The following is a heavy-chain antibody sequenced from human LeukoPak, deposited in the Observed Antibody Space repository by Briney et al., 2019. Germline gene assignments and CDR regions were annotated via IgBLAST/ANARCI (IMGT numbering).Heavy chain of an antibody. CDR1: GYTFTSYA. CDR2: INAGNGNT. J-gene: IGHJ5*02. V-gene: IGHV1-3*01. D-gene: IGHD3-10*01. CDR3: ARGSYGPGRGLNNWFDP. Sequence: GASVKVSCKASGYTFTSYAMHWVRQAPGQRLEWMGWINAGNGNTKYSQKFQGRVTITRDTSTSTAYMELRSLRSDDTAVYYCARGSYGPGRGLNNWFDPWGQGTLVTVSS.